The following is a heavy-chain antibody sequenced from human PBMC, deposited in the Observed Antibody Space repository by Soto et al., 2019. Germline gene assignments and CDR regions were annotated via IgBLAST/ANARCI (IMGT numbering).Heavy chain of an antibody. J-gene: IGHJ6*02. Sequence: PGGSLRLSCAASGFTFSGSAMHWVRQASGKGLEWVGRIRSKANSYATAYAASVKGRFTISRDDSKNTAYLQMNSLKTDDTGVYYCAMNAISLDVRGQGTTVTVSS. D-gene: IGHD3-9*01. CDR3: AMNAISLDV. CDR1: GFTFSGSA. V-gene: IGHV3-73*01. CDR2: IRSKANSYAT.